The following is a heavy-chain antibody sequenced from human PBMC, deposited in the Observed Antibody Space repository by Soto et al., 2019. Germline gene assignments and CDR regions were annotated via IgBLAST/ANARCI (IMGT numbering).Heavy chain of an antibody. CDR2: IKSKTDGGTT. CDR3: TTESPPIYYYDSSGYLEGGDY. D-gene: IGHD3-22*01. Sequence: GGSLRLSCAASGFTFSNAWMSWVRQAPGKGLEWVGRIKSKTDGGTTDYAAPVKGRFTISRDDSKNTLYLQMNSLKTEDTALYYCTTESPPIYYYDSSGYLEGGDYWGQGTLVTVSS. J-gene: IGHJ4*02. CDR1: GFTFSNAW. V-gene: IGHV3-15*01.